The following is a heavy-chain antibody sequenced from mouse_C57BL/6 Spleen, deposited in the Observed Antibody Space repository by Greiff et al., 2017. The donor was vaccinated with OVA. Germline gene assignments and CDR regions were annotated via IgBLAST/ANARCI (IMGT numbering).Heavy chain of an antibody. Sequence: VQLQQSGPGLVKPSQSLSLTCSVTGYSITSGYYWNWIRQFPGNKLEWMGYISYDGSNNYNPSLKNRISITRDTSKNQFFLKLNSVTTEDTATYYCAHREDYAMDYWGQGTSVTVSS. V-gene: IGHV3-6*01. CDR3: AHREDYAMDY. CDR2: ISYDGSN. CDR1: GYSITSGYY. J-gene: IGHJ4*01.